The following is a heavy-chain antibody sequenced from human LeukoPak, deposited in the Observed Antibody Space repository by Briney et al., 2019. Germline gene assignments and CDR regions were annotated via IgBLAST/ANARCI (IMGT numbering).Heavy chain of an antibody. V-gene: IGHV3-33*01. Sequence: GRSLRLSCVASGYTFRDHGMHWVRQAPGKGLEWVTMIWSTGTSAFYADSVRGRFTISRDNFKNTLYLHMNGLRAEDTAVYYCASFGISWGSAYWGQGTLVTVSS. CDR2: IWSTGTSA. CDR3: ASFGISWGSAY. J-gene: IGHJ4*02. CDR1: GYTFRDHG. D-gene: IGHD7-27*01.